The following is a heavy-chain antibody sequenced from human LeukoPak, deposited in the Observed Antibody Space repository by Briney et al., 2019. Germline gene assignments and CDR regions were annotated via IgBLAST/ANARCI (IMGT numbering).Heavy chain of an antibody. CDR1: GFTFSSYA. Sequence: GGSLRLSCAASGFTFSSYAMHWVRQAPGKGLEWVAVISYDGSNKYYADSVKGRFTISRDNSKNTLYLQMNSLRAEDTAVYYCAKHSSSWYLPWFDPWGQGTLVTVSS. CDR3: AKHSSSWYLPWFDP. J-gene: IGHJ5*02. V-gene: IGHV3-30*04. D-gene: IGHD6-13*01. CDR2: ISYDGSNK.